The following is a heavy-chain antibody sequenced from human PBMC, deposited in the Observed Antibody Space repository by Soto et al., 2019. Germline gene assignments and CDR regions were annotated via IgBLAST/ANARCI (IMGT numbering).Heavy chain of an antibody. Sequence: EVQLLDSGGGLVQPGGSLRLSCAASGFTFSNYAMTWVRQGPGKGLEWVSGISGSGGRSYYADSVKGRFTISRDNSNSTLYLQMNSRRAEDTGVYYFANVYCVWYSEQPYYFGYLGQGTLVTVSS. J-gene: IGHJ4*02. CDR3: ANVYCVWYSEQPYYFGY. V-gene: IGHV3-23*01. CDR2: ISGSGGRS. CDR1: GFTFSNYA. D-gene: IGHD3-16*01.